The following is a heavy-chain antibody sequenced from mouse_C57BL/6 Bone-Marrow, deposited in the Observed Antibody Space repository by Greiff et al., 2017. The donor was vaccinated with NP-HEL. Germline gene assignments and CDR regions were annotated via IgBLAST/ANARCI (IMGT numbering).Heavy chain of an antibody. CDR3: ARPTAQATRAMDY. J-gene: IGHJ4*01. V-gene: IGHV5-6*01. Sequence: EVKLQESGGDLVKPGGSLKLSCAASGFTFSSYGMSWVRQTPDKRLEWVATISSGGSYTYYPDSVKGRFTISRDNAKNTLYLQMSSLKSEDTAMYYCARPTAQATRAMDYWGQGTSVTVSS. CDR2: ISSGGSYT. CDR1: GFTFSSYG. D-gene: IGHD3-2*02.